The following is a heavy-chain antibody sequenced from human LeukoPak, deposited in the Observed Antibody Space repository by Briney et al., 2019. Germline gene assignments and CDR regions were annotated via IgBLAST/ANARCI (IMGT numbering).Heavy chain of an antibody. J-gene: IGHJ3*02. CDR1: GYTFTSYA. V-gene: IGHV1-3*01. CDR2: INAGNGNT. Sequence: ASVKVSCKASGYTFTSYAMHWVRQAPGQRLEWMGWINAGNGNTKYSQKFQGRVTITRDTSASTAYMELSSLRSEDTAVYYCARAVAGHEAFDIWGQGTMVTVSS. D-gene: IGHD6-19*01. CDR3: ARAVAGHEAFDI.